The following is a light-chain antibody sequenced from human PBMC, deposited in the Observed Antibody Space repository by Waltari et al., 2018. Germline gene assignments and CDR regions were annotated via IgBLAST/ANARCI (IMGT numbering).Light chain of an antibody. CDR2: DAS. CDR3: KQYDDLPPFT. CDR1: QDISVF. V-gene: IGKV1-33*01. Sequence: DIQMTQSPSSLSASLGDRVTITCQASQDISVFLNCYQQKPGEAPNLLIYDASIWQAWAPSRFSGGGSGTDFTLTISSLQPEDVATYYCKQYDDLPPFTFGPGTKVDLK. J-gene: IGKJ3*01.